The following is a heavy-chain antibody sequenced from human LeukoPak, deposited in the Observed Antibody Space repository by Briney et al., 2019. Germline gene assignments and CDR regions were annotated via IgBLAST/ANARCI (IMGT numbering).Heavy chain of an antibody. CDR2: IYHSGST. Sequence: SETLSLTCAVSGGSISSSNWWSWVRQPPGKGLEWIGEIYHSGSTNYNPSLKSRVTILLDMSKNQFSLKLSSVTAADTAVYYCARDRWFDPWGQGTLVTVSS. CDR1: GGSISSSNW. V-gene: IGHV4-4*02. CDR3: ARDRWFDP. J-gene: IGHJ5*02.